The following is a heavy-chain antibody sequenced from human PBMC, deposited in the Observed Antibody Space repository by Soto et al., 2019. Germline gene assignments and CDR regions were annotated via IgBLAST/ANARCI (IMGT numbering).Heavy chain of an antibody. J-gene: IGHJ5*02. CDR3: ARDVLAYGSGSHYNNWFDP. D-gene: IGHD3-10*01. CDR1: GFTFSSSP. CDR2: IGTSSTYI. V-gene: IGHV3-48*02. Sequence: ESGGGLVQPGGSLRLSCAASGFTFSSSPMNWLRQAPGKGLEWVSYIGTSSTYIHYADSVKGRFTISRDDAKNSLYLQMDSLRDEDTAVYYCARDVLAYGSGSHYNNWFDPWGQGTLVSVSS.